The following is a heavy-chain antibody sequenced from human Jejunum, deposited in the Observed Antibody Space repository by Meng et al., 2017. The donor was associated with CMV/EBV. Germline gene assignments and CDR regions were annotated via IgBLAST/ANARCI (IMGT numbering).Heavy chain of an antibody. J-gene: IGHJ4*02. CDR2: IRSDDRDK. Sequence: SCAASAFTFSRSGMHWVRQASGKGLEWVAFIRSDDRDKYYADSVKGRFTISSDNSKNILYLQMNSLRVEDTAVYYCAKDRVPEDWGQGTLVTVSS. V-gene: IGHV3-30*02. CDR3: AKDRVPED. CDR1: AFTFSRSG.